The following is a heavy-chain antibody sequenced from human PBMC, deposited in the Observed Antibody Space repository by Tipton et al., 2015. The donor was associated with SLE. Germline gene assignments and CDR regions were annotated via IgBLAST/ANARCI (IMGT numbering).Heavy chain of an antibody. D-gene: IGHD5-12*01. J-gene: IGHJ4*02. CDR1: GGSIFSSY. CDR2: IFYTGST. CDR3: ARRHYSGPFDS. Sequence: TLSLTCTVSGGSIFSSYWSWIRQPPGKGLEWIGSIFYTGSTYYNPSLKSRVSFSIDTSKHQFSLKLNSVTAADTAVYYCARRHYSGPFDSWGQGTLVTVSS. V-gene: IGHV4-59*07.